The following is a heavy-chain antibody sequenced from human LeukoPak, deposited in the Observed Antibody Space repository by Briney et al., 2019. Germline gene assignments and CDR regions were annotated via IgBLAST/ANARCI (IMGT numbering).Heavy chain of an antibody. D-gene: IGHD3-10*01. CDR2: IYHSGTA. V-gene: IGHV4-4*02. J-gene: IGHJ4*02. Sequence: PSETLSLTCAVSGGSISISNWWTWVRQPPGKGLEWIGEIYHSGTANYNPSLKSRVTISVDKSKNQFSLKLSAVTAADTAVYYCAGGGGDYYDSGSYYTLDYWGQGTPVTVSS. CDR1: GGSISISNW. CDR3: AGGGGDYYDSGSYYTLDY.